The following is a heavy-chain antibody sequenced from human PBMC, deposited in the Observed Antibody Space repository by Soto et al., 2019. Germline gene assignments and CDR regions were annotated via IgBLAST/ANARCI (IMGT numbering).Heavy chain of an antibody. Sequence: QVQLVQSGAEVKKPGSSVKVSCKASGGTFSSYAISWVRQAPGQGLEWMGGIIPIFGTANYAQKFQGRVTITADESTSTAYMELSSLRSEDTAVSYCASLYSYVSPSIPYNWFAPWGQGTLVTVSS. D-gene: IGHD5-18*01. J-gene: IGHJ5*02. CDR1: GGTFSSYA. V-gene: IGHV1-69*12. CDR3: ASLYSYVSPSIPYNWFAP. CDR2: IIPIFGTA.